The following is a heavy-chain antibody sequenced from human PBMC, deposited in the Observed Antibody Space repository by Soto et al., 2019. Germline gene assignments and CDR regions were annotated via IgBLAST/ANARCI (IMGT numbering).Heavy chain of an antibody. Sequence: QVQLVQSGAEVKKPESSVKVSCKASGGTFSSYAISWVRQAPGQGPEWMGGIIPIFGTANYAQKFQGRVTITADESTSTAYMELSSLRSEDTAVYYCARGAYSSSIRVFDPWGQGTLVTVSS. CDR2: IIPIFGTA. V-gene: IGHV1-69*01. D-gene: IGHD6-6*01. J-gene: IGHJ5*02. CDR1: GGTFSSYA. CDR3: ARGAYSSSIRVFDP.